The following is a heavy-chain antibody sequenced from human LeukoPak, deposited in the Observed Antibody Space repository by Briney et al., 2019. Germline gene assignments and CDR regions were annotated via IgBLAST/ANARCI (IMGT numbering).Heavy chain of an antibody. V-gene: IGHV4-61*02. CDR1: GGSISSGSYY. D-gene: IGHD3-16*01. CDR2: IYTSGST. CDR3: ARYHYDFVWGSYSYYYYYMDV. Sequence: PSETLSLTCTVSGGSISSGSYYWSWIRQPAGKGLEWIGRIYTSGSTNYNPSLKSRVTISVDTSKNQFSLKLSSVTAADTAVYYCARYHYDFVWGSYSYYYYYMDVWGKGTTVTVS. J-gene: IGHJ6*03.